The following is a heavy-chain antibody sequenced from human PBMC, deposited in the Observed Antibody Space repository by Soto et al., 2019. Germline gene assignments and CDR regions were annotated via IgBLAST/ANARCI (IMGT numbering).Heavy chain of an antibody. CDR1: GFTFSSYG. D-gene: IGHD1-1*01. CDR3: AKEDNWNDVLYYYGMDV. CDR2: ISYDGSNK. Sequence: GGSLRLSCAASGFTFSSYGMHWVRQAPGKGLEWVAVISYDGSNKYYADSVKGRFTISRDNSKNTLYLQMNSLRAEDTAVYYCAKEDNWNDVLYYYGMDVWGQGTTVTVSS. J-gene: IGHJ6*02. V-gene: IGHV3-30*18.